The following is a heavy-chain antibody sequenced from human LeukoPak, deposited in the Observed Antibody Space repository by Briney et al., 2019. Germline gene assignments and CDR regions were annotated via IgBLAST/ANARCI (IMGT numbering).Heavy chain of an antibody. CDR3: AVGLHSGQFAFDI. D-gene: IGHD5-24*01. V-gene: IGHV4-38-2*01. Sequence: SETLSLACAVSGYSISRGSYWGWIRQPPGKGLEWIGSVYHSGSAYYNPSLKSRVTMSVDTSKNQFSLKLTSVTAADTAVYYCAVGLHSGQFAFDIWGQGTMVTVSS. CDR2: VYHSGSA. J-gene: IGHJ3*02. CDR1: GYSISRGSY.